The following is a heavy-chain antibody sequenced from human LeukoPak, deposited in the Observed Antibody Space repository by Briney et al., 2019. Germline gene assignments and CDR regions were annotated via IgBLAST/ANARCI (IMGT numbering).Heavy chain of an antibody. CDR1: GGSISSSNW. CDR2: IYHSGST. J-gene: IGHJ4*02. Sequence: SETLSLTCAVSGGSISSSNWWSWVRQPPGKGLEWIGEIYHSGSTNYDPSPKSRVTISVDKSKNQFSLKLSSVTAADTAVYYCARDRGIAAGAFDYWGQGTLVTVSS. V-gene: IGHV4-4*02. CDR3: ARDRGIAAGAFDY. D-gene: IGHD6-13*01.